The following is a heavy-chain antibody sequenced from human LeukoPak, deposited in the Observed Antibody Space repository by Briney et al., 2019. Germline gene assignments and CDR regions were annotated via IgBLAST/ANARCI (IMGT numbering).Heavy chain of an antibody. Sequence: ASVKVSCKASGYTFTGYYMHWVRQAPGQGLEWMGWINPNSGGTNYAQKFQGRVTMTRDTSISTAYMELSRLRSDDTAVYYCARFLGIVVVPAAMSGDYWGQGTLVTVSS. V-gene: IGHV1-2*02. D-gene: IGHD2-2*01. J-gene: IGHJ4*02. CDR1: GYTFTGYY. CDR2: INPNSGGT. CDR3: ARFLGIVVVPAAMSGDY.